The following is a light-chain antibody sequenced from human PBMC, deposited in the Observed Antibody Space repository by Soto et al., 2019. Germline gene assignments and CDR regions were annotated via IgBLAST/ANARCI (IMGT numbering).Light chain of an antibody. CDR3: QQYDRSHLT. V-gene: IGKV3-20*01. CDR1: QSVSSSY. Sequence: EVVLTQSPGTLSLSPGERATLSCRASQSVSSSYLAWYQQIPGQAPRLLIYAVSNRATGIPDRFSGSGSGTDFTLTISRLEPEDLAVYYCQQYDRSHLTFGGGTKVELK. CDR2: AVS. J-gene: IGKJ4*01.